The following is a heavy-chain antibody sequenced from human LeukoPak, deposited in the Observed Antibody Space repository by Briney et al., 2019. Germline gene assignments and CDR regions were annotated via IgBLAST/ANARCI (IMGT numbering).Heavy chain of an antibody. CDR3: ARHATAKSFDY. V-gene: IGHV3-11*03. Sequence: GGSLRLSCAASGFTSNDYYMSWVRQAPGKGLEWLSYISSSNTYTNHADSMKGRFTISRDNAKNSLYLQMNSLTAEDAAVYYCARHATAKSFDYWGQGTLVTVSS. D-gene: IGHD2-2*01. CDR2: ISSSNTYT. J-gene: IGHJ4*02. CDR1: GFTSNDYY.